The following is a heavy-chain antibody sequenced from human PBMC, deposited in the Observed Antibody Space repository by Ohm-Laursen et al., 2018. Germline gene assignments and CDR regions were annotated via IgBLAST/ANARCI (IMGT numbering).Heavy chain of an antibody. CDR2: ISGYNGNT. J-gene: IGHJ4*02. CDR3: ARAGYCSGGACYSGAVDY. CDR1: GYTFTSYG. D-gene: IGHD2-15*01. V-gene: IGHV1-18*01. Sequence: ASVKVSCNASGYTFTSYGITWVRQAPGQGFERMGWISGYNGNTKYAQEFQGRVTMTTDTSTNTVYMELRSLRSDDTAVYYCARAGYCSGGACYSGAVDYWGQGTLVTVSS.